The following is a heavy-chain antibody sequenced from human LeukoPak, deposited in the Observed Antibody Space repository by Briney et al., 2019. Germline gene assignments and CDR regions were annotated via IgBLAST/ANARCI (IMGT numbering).Heavy chain of an antibody. J-gene: IGHJ6*02. D-gene: IGHD7-27*01. Sequence: PGGSLRVSCAASGFTVSSNYMSWVRQAPGNGLEWVSVIYSGGSTYYADSVKGRFTISRDNSKNTLYLQMNSLRAEDTAVYYCARSAGEYYYYGMDVWGQGTTVTVSS. CDR2: IYSGGST. CDR3: ARSAGEYYYYGMDV. CDR1: GFTVSSNY. V-gene: IGHV3-66*01.